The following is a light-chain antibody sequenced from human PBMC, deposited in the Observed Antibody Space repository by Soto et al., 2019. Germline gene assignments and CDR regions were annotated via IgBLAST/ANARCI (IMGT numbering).Light chain of an antibody. CDR1: SSDVGGSGL. J-gene: IGLJ2*01. CDR2: EGF. CDR3: CSYAGRSTWDVV. Sequence: QSALTQPASVSGSPAQSITISCTGSSSDVGGSGLVSWYQFHPGKAPKLLIFEGFKRPSGVSHRFSGSKSGSTASLTISGLQAEDEADYYCCSYAGRSTWDVVFGGGTKLTVL. V-gene: IGLV2-23*01.